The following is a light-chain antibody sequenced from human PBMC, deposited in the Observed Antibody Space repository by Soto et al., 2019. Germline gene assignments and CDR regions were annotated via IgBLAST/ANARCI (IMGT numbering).Light chain of an antibody. Sequence: QSALTQPASVSGSPGQSITISCTGTSSDVGGHNFVSWYQQHPGKAPKLMIYEVTNRPSGVSDRFSGSKSGNTASLTISGLQAEDEADYYCISYTSTFTWVFGGGTKLTVL. CDR3: ISYTSTFTWV. V-gene: IGLV2-14*01. J-gene: IGLJ2*01. CDR1: SSDVGGHNF. CDR2: EVT.